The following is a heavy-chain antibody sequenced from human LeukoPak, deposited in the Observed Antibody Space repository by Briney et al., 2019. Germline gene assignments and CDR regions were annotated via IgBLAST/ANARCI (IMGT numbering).Heavy chain of an antibody. CDR3: ARPSKSTIFGVVIISAFDI. V-gene: IGHV3-7*01. J-gene: IGHJ3*02. Sequence: GGSLRLSCAASGFTFSSYWMSWVRQAPGKGLEWVANIKQDGSEKYYVDSVKGRFTISRDNAKNSLYLQMNSLRAEDTAVYYCARPSKSTIFGVVIISAFDIWGQGTMVTVSS. CDR1: GFTFSSYW. CDR2: IKQDGSEK. D-gene: IGHD3-3*01.